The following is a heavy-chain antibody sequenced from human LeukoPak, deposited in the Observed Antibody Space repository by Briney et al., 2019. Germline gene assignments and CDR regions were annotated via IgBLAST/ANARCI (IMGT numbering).Heavy chain of an antibody. J-gene: IGHJ3*02. D-gene: IGHD3/OR15-3a*01. Sequence: SETLSLTCIVSGGSISSGGYYWSWIRQHPGKGLEWVGYIYYSGSTNYNPSLKSRVTISADTSKNQFSLKLSSVTAADTAVYYCARGTGKWDAFDIWGQGTMVTVSS. CDR3: ARGTGKWDAFDI. CDR1: GGSISSGGYY. CDR2: IYYSGST. V-gene: IGHV4-61*08.